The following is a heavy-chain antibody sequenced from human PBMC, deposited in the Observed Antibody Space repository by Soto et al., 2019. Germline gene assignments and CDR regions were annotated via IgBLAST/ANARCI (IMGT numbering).Heavy chain of an antibody. CDR3: TSPGVVAVTENFDY. V-gene: IGHV3-73*01. CDR1: GFTFSGSV. J-gene: IGHJ4*02. Sequence: GSLRLSCAASGFTFSGSVMHWVRQASGKGLEWVGRIRSKANNYATAFAASLKGRFTISRDDSKNTAYLQMNSLKTEDTAVYYCTSPGVVAVTENFDYWGQGTLVTVSS. D-gene: IGHD2-15*01. CDR2: IRSKANNYAT.